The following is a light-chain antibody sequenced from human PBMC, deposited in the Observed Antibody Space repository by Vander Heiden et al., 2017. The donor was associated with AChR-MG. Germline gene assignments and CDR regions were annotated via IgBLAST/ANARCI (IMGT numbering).Light chain of an antibody. CDR2: WAS. CDR3: HQEDHLPYT. V-gene: IGKV4-1*01. CDR1: QSVFYSTNNKNY. J-gene: IGKJ2*01. Sequence: DIVMTQSPDSLAVSLGERATINCKTSQSVFYSTNNKNYLAWYQHKPRQPPKLLIYWASTRESGVPDRISSSGAGTDVTLTISSLQAEDVAVYYCHQEDHLPYTFGQGTKLEI.